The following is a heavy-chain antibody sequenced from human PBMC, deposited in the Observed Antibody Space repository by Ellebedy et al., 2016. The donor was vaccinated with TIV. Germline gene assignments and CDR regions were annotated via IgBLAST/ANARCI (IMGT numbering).Heavy chain of an antibody. D-gene: IGHD1-1*01. V-gene: IGHV1-2*04. CDR3: ARGGEVQLERLEAFDI. CDR1: GYTFTGYY. Sequence: ASVKVSCKASGYTFTGYYMHWVRQAPGQGLEWMGWINPNSGGTNYAQKFQGWVTMTRDTSISTAYMELSRLRSDDTAVYYCARGGEVQLERLEAFDIWGQGTMVTVSS. J-gene: IGHJ3*02. CDR2: INPNSGGT.